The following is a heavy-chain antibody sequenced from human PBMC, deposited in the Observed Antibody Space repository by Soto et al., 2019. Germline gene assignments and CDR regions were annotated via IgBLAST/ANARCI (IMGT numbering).Heavy chain of an antibody. Sequence: GGSLRLSCAASGFTFSSHAMNWVRQAPGKGLEWVSFISSTSSTKNYADSVKGRFTISRDNAKNSLYLQMSSLRDEDTAVYYCARRITMVRGPYYYYGLDVWGQGTTVTVS. J-gene: IGHJ6*02. CDR3: ARRITMVRGPYYYYGLDV. V-gene: IGHV3-48*02. CDR2: ISSTSSTK. D-gene: IGHD3-10*01. CDR1: GFTFSSHA.